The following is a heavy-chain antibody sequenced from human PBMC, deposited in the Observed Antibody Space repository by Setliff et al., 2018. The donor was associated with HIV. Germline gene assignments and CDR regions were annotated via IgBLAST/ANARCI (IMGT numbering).Heavy chain of an antibody. CDR2: INPSGGGT. D-gene: IGHD1-1*01. Sequence: ASVKVSCKASGYTFTSYYMHWVRRAPGQGLEWMGIINPSGGGTTYARKFQGRVTVTRDTSTTTVYMELSGLRSEDTAVYYCARATEAGTIDYGGQGTRVTVSS. J-gene: IGHJ4*02. CDR3: ARATEAGTIDY. V-gene: IGHV1-46*01. CDR1: GYTFTSYY.